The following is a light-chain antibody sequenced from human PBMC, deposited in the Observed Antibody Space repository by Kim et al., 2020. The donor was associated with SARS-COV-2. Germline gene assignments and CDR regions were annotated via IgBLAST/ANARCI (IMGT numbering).Light chain of an antibody. J-gene: IGKJ4*01. CDR3: HLYGSS. V-gene: IGKV3-20*01. CDR1: QSVSSSY. CDR2: GAS. Sequence: LSVSPRERGTLSCRASQSVSSSYLAWYQQKPGQAPRLLIHGASSRAAGIPDRFSGSGSETDFTLTISRLELEDFAVYYCHLYGSSFGGGTKVDIK.